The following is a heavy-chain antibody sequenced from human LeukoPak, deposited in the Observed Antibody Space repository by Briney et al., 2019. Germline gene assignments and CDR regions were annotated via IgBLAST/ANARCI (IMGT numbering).Heavy chain of an antibody. J-gene: IGHJ3*02. CDR2: INPNSGGT. V-gene: IGHV1-2*02. D-gene: IGHD3-9*01. CDR3: ARPSYDILTGYSSDAFDI. Sequence: PRASVKVSCKASGYTFTGYYMHWVRQAPGQGLEWMGWINPNSGGTNYAQKFQGRVTMTRDTSISTAYMELSRLRSDDTAVYYCARPSYDILTGYSSDAFDIWGQGTMVTVSS. CDR1: GYTFTGYY.